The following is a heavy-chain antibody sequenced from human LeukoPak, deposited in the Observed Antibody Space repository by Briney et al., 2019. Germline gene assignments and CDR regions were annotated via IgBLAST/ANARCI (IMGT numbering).Heavy chain of an antibody. CDR1: GFTFSSYS. D-gene: IGHD6-19*01. Sequence: GGSLRLSCAASGFTFSSYSMNWVRQAPGKGLEWVSSISSSSSYIYYAVSVKGRFTISRDNAKNSLYLQMNSLRAEDTAVYYCARDSSGWYEPDYWGQGTLVTVSS. CDR3: ARDSSGWYEPDY. V-gene: IGHV3-21*01. J-gene: IGHJ4*02. CDR2: ISSSSSYI.